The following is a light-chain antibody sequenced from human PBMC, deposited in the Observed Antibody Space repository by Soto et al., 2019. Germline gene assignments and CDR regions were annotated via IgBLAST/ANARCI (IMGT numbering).Light chain of an antibody. CDR1: QSVSRY. Sequence: VLTQSPGTLSLSPGERATLSCRASQSVSRYLVWYQQKPGQAPRLLIYGASSRASGIPDRFSGSGSGTDFTLTINRLGPEESAVYYCQQFDTSPYTFGHGTKLEIK. J-gene: IGKJ2*01. V-gene: IGKV3-20*01. CDR2: GAS. CDR3: QQFDTSPYT.